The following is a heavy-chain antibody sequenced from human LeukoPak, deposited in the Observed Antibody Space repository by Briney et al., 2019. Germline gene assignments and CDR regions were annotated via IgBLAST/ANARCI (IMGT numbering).Heavy chain of an antibody. Sequence: SETLSLTCAVYGGSFSGQYWGWIRQPPGKGLEWIGEINHGGSISYNASLKSRVTISLDTSKNPFSLKLSSVATADTAVYYCAGGDYHGSESYANYWGQGTLVTVSS. CDR3: AGGDYHGSESYANY. J-gene: IGHJ4*02. CDR1: GGSFSGQY. D-gene: IGHD3-10*01. CDR2: INHGGSI. V-gene: IGHV4-34*01.